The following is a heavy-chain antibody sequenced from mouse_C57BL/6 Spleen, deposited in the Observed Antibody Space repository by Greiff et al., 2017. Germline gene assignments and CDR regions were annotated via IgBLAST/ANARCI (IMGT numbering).Heavy chain of an antibody. Sequence: DVKLQESGPGLVKPSQSLSLTCSVTGYSITSGYYWNWIRQFPGNKLECMGYISSDGSNNYNPSLKNRISITRDTSKNQFFLKLNSVTTEDTATYYCAREMGRGWFAYWGQGTLVTVSA. CDR1: GYSITSGYY. CDR3: AREMGRGWFAY. D-gene: IGHD4-1*01. CDR2: ISSDGSN. V-gene: IGHV3-6*01. J-gene: IGHJ3*01.